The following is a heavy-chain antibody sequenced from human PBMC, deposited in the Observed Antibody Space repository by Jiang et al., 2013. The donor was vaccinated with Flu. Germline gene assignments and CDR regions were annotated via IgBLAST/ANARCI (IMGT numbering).Heavy chain of an antibody. Sequence: VQLVESGGGLVQPGGSLRLSCAASGFTFSSYWMYWVRQAPGKGLVWVSRINIDGSSTNYADSVKGRFTISRDNAKNMLYVQMNSLRVEDTAVYYCARARGYIYKKWFDPWGPGTLVTVSS. CDR2: INIDGSST. V-gene: IGHV3-74*01. J-gene: IGHJ5*02. CDR1: GFTFSSYW. D-gene: IGHD5-18*01. CDR3: ARARGYIYKKWFDP.